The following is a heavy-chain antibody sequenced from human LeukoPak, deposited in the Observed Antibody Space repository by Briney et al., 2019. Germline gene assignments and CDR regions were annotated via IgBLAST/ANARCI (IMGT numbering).Heavy chain of an antibody. Sequence: GGSLRLSCVGSGFSFSSYNMNWVRQAPGKGLEWVSYISSSGSTVYYADSVRGRFTISRDNARNSLYLQMNSLRAEDTAVYYCAREGYSYGQSPYFDYWGQGTLVTVSS. J-gene: IGHJ4*02. CDR2: ISSSGSTV. CDR1: GFSFSSYN. CDR3: AREGYSYGQSPYFDY. V-gene: IGHV3-48*01. D-gene: IGHD5-18*01.